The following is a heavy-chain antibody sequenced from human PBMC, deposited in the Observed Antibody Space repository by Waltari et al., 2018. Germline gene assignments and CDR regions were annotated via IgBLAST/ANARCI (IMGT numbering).Heavy chain of an antibody. D-gene: IGHD5-18*01. J-gene: IGHJ4*02. CDR2: FDPEDGET. Sequence: QVQLVQSGAEVKKPGASVKVSCKVSVYTLPELSMHWVRQAPGKGLEWMGGFDPEDGETNNAQKFQGRVTMTEDTSTDTAYMELSSLRSEDTAVYYCATLKRGYSYGWTLDYWGQGTLVIVSS. CDR3: ATLKRGYSYGWTLDY. CDR1: VYTLPELS. V-gene: IGHV1-24*01.